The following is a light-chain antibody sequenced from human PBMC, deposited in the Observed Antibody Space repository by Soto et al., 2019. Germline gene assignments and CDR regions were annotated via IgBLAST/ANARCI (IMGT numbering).Light chain of an antibody. CDR1: QSVSNY. CDR2: GAS. Sequence: EIVLTQSPATLSLSPGDRATLSCRASQSVSNYLAWYQQKPGQAPSLLIYGASARATGIPAWFSGSGSGTEFTLTISNLQSEDFAVYYCQHYNNWPFTFGQGTKLEIK. V-gene: IGKV3-15*01. J-gene: IGKJ2*01. CDR3: QHYNNWPFT.